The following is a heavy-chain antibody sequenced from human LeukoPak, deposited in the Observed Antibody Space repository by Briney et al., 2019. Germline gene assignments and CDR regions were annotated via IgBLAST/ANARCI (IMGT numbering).Heavy chain of an antibody. CDR2: ISSSGSTI. V-gene: IGHV3-48*03. J-gene: IGHJ4*02. CDR1: GFTFSSSW. D-gene: IGHD6-13*01. CDR3: ARDRREPAAGTYDY. Sequence: GGSLRLSCAASGFTFSSSWMNWVRQAPGKGLEWVSYISSSGSTIYYADSVKGRFTISRDNAKNSLYLQMNSLRAEDTAVYYCARDRREPAAGTYDYWGQGTLVTVTS.